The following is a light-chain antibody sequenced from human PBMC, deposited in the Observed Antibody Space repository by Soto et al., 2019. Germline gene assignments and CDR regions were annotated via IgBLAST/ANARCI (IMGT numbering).Light chain of an antibody. Sequence: EIVLTQSPGTLSLSPGERATLSCRASQGVSNTYLAWYQQKPGQAPRLLIYGASFRATGIPDRFSGSGSGTDFTLTITRLEPEDFAVYYCQQYGSSPLTFGGGTKVDIK. CDR2: GAS. J-gene: IGKJ4*01. CDR1: QGVSNTY. V-gene: IGKV3-20*01. CDR3: QQYGSSPLT.